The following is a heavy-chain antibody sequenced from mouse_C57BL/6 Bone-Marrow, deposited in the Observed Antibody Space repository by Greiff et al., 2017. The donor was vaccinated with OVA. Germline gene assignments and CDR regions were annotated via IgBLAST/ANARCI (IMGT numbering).Heavy chain of an antibody. V-gene: IGHV5-17*01. CDR1: GFTFSDYG. Sequence: DVKLVESGGGLVKPGGSLKLSCAASGFTFSDYGMHWVRQAPEKGLEWVAYISSGSSTIYYADTVKGRFTISRDNAKNTLFLQMTSLRSEDTAMYYCARRSNWDFDYWGQGTTLTVSS. D-gene: IGHD4-1*01. CDR2: ISSGSSTI. CDR3: ARRSNWDFDY. J-gene: IGHJ2*01.